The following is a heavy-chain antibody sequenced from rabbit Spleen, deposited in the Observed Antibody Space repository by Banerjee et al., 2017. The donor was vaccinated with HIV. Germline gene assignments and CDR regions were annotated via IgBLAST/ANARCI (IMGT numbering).Heavy chain of an antibody. V-gene: IGHV1S45*01. CDR1: GFTISTYW. D-gene: IGHD2-1*01. Sequence: QEQLEESGGRLVQPGGSLTLSCKAYGFTISTYWMNWVRQAPGKGLEWIGCGYPDGIGSTAYASWAKGRFTISKSSSTTVTLQMTSLTAADTATYFCARGSAAMTMVITGFYLTLWGQGTLVTVS. CDR3: ARGSAAMTMVITGFYLTL. J-gene: IGHJ4*01. CDR2: GYPDGIGST.